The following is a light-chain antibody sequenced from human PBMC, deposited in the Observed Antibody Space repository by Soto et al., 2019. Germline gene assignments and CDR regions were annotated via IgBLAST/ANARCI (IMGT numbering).Light chain of an antibody. CDR1: SSNIGSNY. Sequence: QSVLTQPPSASGTPGQRVTIPCSGRSSNIGSNYVYWYQQLPGTAPKLLIYRNNQRPSGVPDRFSGSKSGTSASLAISGLRSEDEADYYCAAWDDSLSALFGGGTKLTVL. V-gene: IGLV1-47*01. CDR2: RNN. J-gene: IGLJ2*01. CDR3: AAWDDSLSAL.